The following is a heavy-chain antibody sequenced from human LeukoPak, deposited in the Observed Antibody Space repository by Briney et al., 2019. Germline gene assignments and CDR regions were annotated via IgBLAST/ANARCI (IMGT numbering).Heavy chain of an antibody. CDR1: GFTFTSYA. CDR3: ARREVNAFDY. D-gene: IGHD2-8*01. J-gene: IGHJ4*02. V-gene: IGHV3-64*02. Sequence: GSLRLSCVTSGFTFTSYALYWVRQAPGRGLEYVSAIRSNSASTYYAESVKGRFTISRDISMSTLYLQMGSLRPEDTAVYYCARREVNAFDYWGEGT. CDR2: IRSNSAST.